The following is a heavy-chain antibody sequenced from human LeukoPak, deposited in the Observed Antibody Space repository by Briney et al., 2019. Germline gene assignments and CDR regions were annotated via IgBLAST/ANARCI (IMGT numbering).Heavy chain of an antibody. D-gene: IGHD3-22*01. CDR3: ARGRGYYHDSSGYYGSYFDY. V-gene: IGHV3-30*14. CDR1: GFTFSSYA. Sequence: GGSLRLSCAASGFTFSSYAMHWVRQAPGKGLEWVAVISYDGSNKYYADSVKGRFTISRDNSRNTLYLQMGSLRAEDMAVYYCARGRGYYHDSSGYYGSYFDYWGQGTLVTVSS. J-gene: IGHJ4*02. CDR2: ISYDGSNK.